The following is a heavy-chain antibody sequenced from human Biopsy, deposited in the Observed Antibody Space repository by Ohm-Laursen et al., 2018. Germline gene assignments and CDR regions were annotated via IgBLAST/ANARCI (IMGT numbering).Heavy chain of an antibody. J-gene: IGHJ4*02. CDR3: ATLTEDYGASPDS. CDR2: VIPISNTA. CDR1: GGSFSDYG. D-gene: IGHD4-17*01. V-gene: IGHV1-69*06. Sequence: SVKASCKASGGSFSDYGLSWVRQAPGRGLEWMGRVIPISNTANYAQNFQDRLTITADRSTNTAYMELNSLRSEDTAVYFCATLTEDYGASPDSWGQGTLVVVSS.